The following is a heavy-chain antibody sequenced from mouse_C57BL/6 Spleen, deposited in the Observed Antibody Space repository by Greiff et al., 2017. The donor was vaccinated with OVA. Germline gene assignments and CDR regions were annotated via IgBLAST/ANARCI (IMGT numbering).Heavy chain of an antibody. Sequence: EVKLVESGGGLVQPGGSLKLSCAASGFTFSDYYMYWVRQTPEKRLEWVAYISNGGGSTYYPDTVKGRFTISRDNAKNTLYLQMSRLKSEDTAMYYCARQGSYGSGYAMDYWGQGTSVTVSS. J-gene: IGHJ4*01. CDR2: ISNGGGST. V-gene: IGHV5-12*01. D-gene: IGHD2-2*01. CDR1: GFTFSDYY. CDR3: ARQGSYGSGYAMDY.